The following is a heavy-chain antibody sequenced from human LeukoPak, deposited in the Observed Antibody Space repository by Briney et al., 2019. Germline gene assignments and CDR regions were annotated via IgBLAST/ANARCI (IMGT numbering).Heavy chain of an antibody. CDR3: ARGTTDFDY. D-gene: IGHD4-11*01. CDR2: IYYSGST. CDR1: GGSISSYY. J-gene: IGHJ4*02. Sequence: SETLSLTCTVSGGSISSYYWSWIRQPPGKGLEWIGYIYYSGSTNYNPSLKSRVTISVDTSKNQFSLKLSSVTAADTAVYYCARGTTDFDYWGQGTLVTVSS. V-gene: IGHV4-59*08.